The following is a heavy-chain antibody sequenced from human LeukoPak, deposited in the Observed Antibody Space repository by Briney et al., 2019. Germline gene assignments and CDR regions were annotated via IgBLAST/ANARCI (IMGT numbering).Heavy chain of an antibody. V-gene: IGHV3-23*01. D-gene: IGHD3-3*01. J-gene: IGHJ4*02. Sequence: PGGSLRLSCAASGFTFSNYAMSWVRQAPEKGLEWVSSINGSGYSVYYADSVEGRFTISRDNSKNTLYLQMNTPRVEDTAIYYCAKDAFGMVVHLDYWGRGALVTVSS. CDR1: GFTFSNYA. CDR3: AKDAFGMVVHLDY. CDR2: INGSGYSV.